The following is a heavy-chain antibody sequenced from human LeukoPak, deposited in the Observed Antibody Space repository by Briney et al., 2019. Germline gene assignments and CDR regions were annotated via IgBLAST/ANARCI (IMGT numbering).Heavy chain of an antibody. CDR3: AKRGGGLYYFDC. CDR2: IYSGGST. J-gene: IGHJ4*02. CDR1: GFTFSGSA. D-gene: IGHD3-16*01. V-gene: IGHV3-53*01. Sequence: TGGSLRLSCAASGFTFSGSAMHWVRQAPGKGLEWVSVIYSGGSTYYADSVKGRFTISRDNSKNTLYLQMNSLRAEDTAVYYCAKRGGGLYYFDCWGQGTLVTVSS.